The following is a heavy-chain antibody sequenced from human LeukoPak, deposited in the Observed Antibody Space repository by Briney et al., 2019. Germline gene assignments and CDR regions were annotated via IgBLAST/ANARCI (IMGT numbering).Heavy chain of an antibody. D-gene: IGHD6-19*01. CDR1: GFTFSSYA. Sequence: GGSLRLSCAASGFTFSSYAMSWVRQAPGKGLEWVSAISGSGGSTYYADSVKGRFTISRDNYKNTLYLQMNSLRAEDTAVYYCAKTRQWLVMSSFDYWGQGTLVTVSS. CDR3: AKTRQWLVMSSFDY. CDR2: ISGSGGST. V-gene: IGHV3-23*01. J-gene: IGHJ4*02.